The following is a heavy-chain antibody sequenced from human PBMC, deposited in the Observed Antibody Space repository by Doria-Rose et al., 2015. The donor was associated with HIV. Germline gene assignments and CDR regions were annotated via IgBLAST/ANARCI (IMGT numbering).Heavy chain of an antibody. J-gene: IGHJ4*02. Sequence: SGPVLVKPTETLTLTCTVSGVSLSSPGMGVSWIRQPPGTALEWLANIFADDERSYKTSQKRRLTISRGTSKSQVVLTMTDMDPVDTATYYCARIKSSRWYHKYYFDFWGQGTLVIVSA. CDR1: GVSLSSPGMG. D-gene: IGHD6-13*01. CDR3: ARIKSSRWYHKYYFDF. V-gene: IGHV2-26*01. CDR2: IFADDER.